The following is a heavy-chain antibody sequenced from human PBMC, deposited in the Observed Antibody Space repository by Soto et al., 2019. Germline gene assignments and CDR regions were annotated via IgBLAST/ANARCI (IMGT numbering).Heavy chain of an antibody. Sequence: QITLKESGPTLVKTTQTLTLTCTFSGFSLSGGGVGVGWIRQPPGKALEWVALIYWNDDKRYSPSLKNRLTITKGTSKNQVVLTMTNMDPVDTSTYYCAHKMDTVDWFGPWGRGTLVTVYS. V-gene: IGHV2-5*01. D-gene: IGHD5-18*01. CDR1: GFSLSGGGVG. CDR3: AHKMDTVDWFGP. CDR2: IYWNDDK. J-gene: IGHJ5*02.